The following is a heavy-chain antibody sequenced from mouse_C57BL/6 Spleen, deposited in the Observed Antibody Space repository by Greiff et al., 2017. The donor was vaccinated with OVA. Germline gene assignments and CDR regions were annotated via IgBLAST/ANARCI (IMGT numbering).Heavy chain of an antibody. V-gene: IGHV1-80*01. J-gene: IGHJ4*01. CDR3: ARGTIYAMDY. Sequence: VKLMESGAELVKPGASVKISCKASGYAFSSYWMNWVKQRPGKGLEWIGQIYPGDGDTNYNGKFKGKATLTADKSSSTAYMQLSSLTSEDSAVYFCARGTIYAMDYWGQGTSVTVSS. D-gene: IGHD3-3*01. CDR1: GYAFSSYW. CDR2: IYPGDGDT.